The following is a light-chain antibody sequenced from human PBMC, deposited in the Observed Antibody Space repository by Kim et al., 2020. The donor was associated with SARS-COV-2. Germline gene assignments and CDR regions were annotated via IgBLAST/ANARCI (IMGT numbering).Light chain of an antibody. CDR1: QGIRSD. CDR2: DAS. Sequence: ASVGDRVTITCRASQGIRSDLGWFQQKPGTAPRRLIFDASTLQNGVPPRFSGSGSGTEFTLTISTLEPEDFATYYCLQHNTYPWTFGQWTKVDIK. V-gene: IGKV1-17*01. CDR3: LQHNTYPWT. J-gene: IGKJ1*01.